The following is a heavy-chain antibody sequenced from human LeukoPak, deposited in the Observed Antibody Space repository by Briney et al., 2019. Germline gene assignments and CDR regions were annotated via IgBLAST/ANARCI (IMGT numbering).Heavy chain of an antibody. D-gene: IGHD3-16*02. J-gene: IGHJ3*02. CDR1: GGSISSYY. V-gene: IGHV4-59*08. Sequence: SETLSLTCTVSGGSISSYYWSWIRQPPGKGLEWIEYIYYSGSTNYNPSLKSRVTISVDTSKNQFSLKLSSVTAADTAVYYCAAIMITFGGVIEPPNIWGQGTMVTVSS. CDR2: IYYSGST. CDR3: AAIMITFGGVIEPPNI.